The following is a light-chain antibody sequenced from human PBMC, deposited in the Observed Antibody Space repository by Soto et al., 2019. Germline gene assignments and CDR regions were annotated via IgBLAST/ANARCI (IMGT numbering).Light chain of an antibody. CDR2: GAS. CDR1: QSITTS. V-gene: IGKV1-39*01. J-gene: IGKJ3*01. Sequence: DIQMTQAPSSLSASVGDRVTITCRARQSITTSLSWHQQKPGKAPKVLIYGASKLQGGVPSRFRGSGSGTDFTLTISSLQPEDFAAYYCQQSSSTPFTFGPGTRVDV. CDR3: QQSSSTPFT.